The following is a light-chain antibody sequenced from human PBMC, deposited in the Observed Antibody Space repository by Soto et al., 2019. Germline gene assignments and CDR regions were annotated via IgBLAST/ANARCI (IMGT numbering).Light chain of an antibody. CDR1: SGHSSSA. Sequence: QLVLTQSPSASASLGASVKLTCTLSSGHSSSAIAWHQQQPEKGPRFLMKVTSDGSHTKGDGIPDRFSGSTSGAERYLTISSLQSEDEADYYCQTWGTGIVVFGGGTKVTVL. CDR2: VTSDGSH. V-gene: IGLV4-69*01. CDR3: QTWGTGIVV. J-gene: IGLJ2*01.